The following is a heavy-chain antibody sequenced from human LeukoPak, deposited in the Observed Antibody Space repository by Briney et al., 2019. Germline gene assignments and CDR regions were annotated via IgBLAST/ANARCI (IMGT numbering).Heavy chain of an antibody. Sequence: PGGSLRLSCAASGFKFSYYWMTWVRQAPGKRLEWLANIKESGSEKYYVDSVKGRFTISRDNADNLVYLQMNSLRVEDTAVYYCARGWGEKGRCRGGTCNNPQFDYWDQGILVTVSS. V-gene: IGHV3-7*01. J-gene: IGHJ4*02. CDR2: IKESGSEK. CDR3: ARGWGEKGRCRGGTCNNPQFDY. CDR1: GFKFSYYW. D-gene: IGHD2-15*01.